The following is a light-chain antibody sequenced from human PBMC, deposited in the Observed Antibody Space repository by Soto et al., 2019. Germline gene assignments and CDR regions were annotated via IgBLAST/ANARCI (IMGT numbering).Light chain of an antibody. J-gene: IGKJ1*01. CDR2: AAS. Sequence: DIQMTQSPSSLSASVGDRVTITCRASQSISTFLNWYQQKPGKAPKLLIYAASSLQSGVPSRFSGSGSGADFTLNIGGLQPEDFATYYCQQSYSTPRTLGPGTKVDIK. CDR1: QSISTF. CDR3: QQSYSTPRT. V-gene: IGKV1-39*01.